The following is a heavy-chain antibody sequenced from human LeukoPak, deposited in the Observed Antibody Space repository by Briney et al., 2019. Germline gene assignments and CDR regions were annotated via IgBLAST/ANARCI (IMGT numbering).Heavy chain of an antibody. CDR3: ARHTGGEVDY. J-gene: IGHJ4*02. CDR1: GGSISSGDYY. CDR2: IYYSGST. Sequence: PSQTLSLTCTVSGGSISSGDYYWGWIRQPPGKGLEWIGSIYYSGSTYYNPSLKSRVTISVDTPKNQFSLKLSSVTAADTAVYCCARHTGGEVDYWGQGTLVTVSS. V-gene: IGHV4-39*07. D-gene: IGHD3-16*01.